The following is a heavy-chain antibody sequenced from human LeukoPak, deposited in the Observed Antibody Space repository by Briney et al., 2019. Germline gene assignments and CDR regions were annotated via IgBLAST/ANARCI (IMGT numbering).Heavy chain of an antibody. CDR3: ARGRVVPASSI. Sequence: PSETLSLTCAVYGGSFSGYYWSWIRQPPGKGLEWIGETNHSGSTNYNPSLKSRVTISVDTSKNQFSLKLSSVTAADTAVYYCARGRVVPASSIWGQGTMVTVSS. J-gene: IGHJ3*02. CDR1: GGSFSGYY. V-gene: IGHV4-34*01. CDR2: TNHSGST. D-gene: IGHD2-2*01.